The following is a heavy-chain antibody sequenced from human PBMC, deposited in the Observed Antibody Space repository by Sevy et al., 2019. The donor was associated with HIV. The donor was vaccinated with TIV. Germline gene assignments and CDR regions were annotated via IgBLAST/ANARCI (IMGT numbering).Heavy chain of an antibody. Sequence: GGSLRLSCAASGFTFSSYGMHWVRQAPGKGLEWVAFISDDGSNKYYADSVKGRFTISRDNSKNTLYLQMNSLRAEDTAGYYCAKDQVGFGELLSFDYWGQGTLVTVSS. CDR2: ISDDGSNK. CDR3: AKDQVGFGELLSFDY. CDR1: GFTFSSYG. D-gene: IGHD3-10*01. V-gene: IGHV3-30*18. J-gene: IGHJ4*02.